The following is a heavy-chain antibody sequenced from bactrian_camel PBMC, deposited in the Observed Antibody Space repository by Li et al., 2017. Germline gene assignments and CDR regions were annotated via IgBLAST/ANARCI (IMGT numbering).Heavy chain of an antibody. J-gene: IGHJ4*01. CDR3: QTELSGRRYCSAPGNY. CDR1: YTQNSNW. V-gene: IGHV3S25*01. CDR2: KHRRSDSA. Sequence: QVQLVESGGGLAQAGGSLRLSCVGYTQNSNWLGWFRQVRGKEREAVAVKHRRSDSAYYDDSVKGRFTIFQENANNTVYLQMNSLKPEDTAMYYCQTELSGRRYCSAPGNYWGQGTQVTVS. D-gene: IGHD3*01.